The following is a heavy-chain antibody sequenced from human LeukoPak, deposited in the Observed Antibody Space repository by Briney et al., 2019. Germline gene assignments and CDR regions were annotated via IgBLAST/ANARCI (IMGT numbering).Heavy chain of an antibody. Sequence: GGSLRLSCAASEFVFSDYYMSWIRQAPGKGLEWVSYISDSGSTIYYADSVKGRFTISRDNVKDSLYLQMNGLRAEDTAVYYCAREMEGDYGSGTFFDLWGQGNMVTVSS. D-gene: IGHD3-10*01. CDR3: AREMEGDYGSGTFFDL. CDR1: EFVFSDYY. J-gene: IGHJ4*02. CDR2: ISDSGSTI. V-gene: IGHV3-11*01.